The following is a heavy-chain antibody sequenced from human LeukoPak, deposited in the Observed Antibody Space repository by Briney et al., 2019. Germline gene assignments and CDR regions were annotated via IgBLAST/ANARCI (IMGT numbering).Heavy chain of an antibody. CDR2: IYYSGST. V-gene: IGHV4-59*01. CDR1: GGSISSYY. J-gene: IGHJ4*02. D-gene: IGHD3-9*01. Sequence: ESGPTLVKPSETLSLTCTVSGGSISSYYWSWIRQPPGKGLEWIGYIYYSGSTNYNPSLKSRVTISVDTSKNQFSLKLSSVTAADTAVYYCARAYYDILTGYSIDYWGQGTLVTVSS. CDR3: ARAYYDILTGYSIDY.